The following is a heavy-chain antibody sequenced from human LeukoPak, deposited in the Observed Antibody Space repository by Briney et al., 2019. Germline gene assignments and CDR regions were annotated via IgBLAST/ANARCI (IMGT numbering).Heavy chain of an antibody. CDR1: GYSLTSYW. D-gene: IGHD2-15*01. CDR3: ARLVGYCSGGSCYHFDY. V-gene: IGHV5-51*01. J-gene: IGHJ4*02. Sequence: GESLKISCKGSGYSLTSYWIGWVRQMPGKGLEWMGIIYPGDSDTRYSPSFQGQVTISADKSISTAYLQWSSLKASDTAMYYCARLVGYCSGGSCYHFDYWGQGTLVTVSS. CDR2: IYPGDSDT.